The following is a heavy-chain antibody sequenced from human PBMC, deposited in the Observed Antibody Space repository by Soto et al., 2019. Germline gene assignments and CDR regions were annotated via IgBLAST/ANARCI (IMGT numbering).Heavy chain of an antibody. J-gene: IGHJ4*02. V-gene: IGHV1-69*13. Sequence: ASVKVSCKASGGTFSSYAISWVRQAPGQGLEWMGGIIPIFGTANYAQKFQGRVTITADESTSTAYMELSSLRSEDTAVYYCARDHYDSSGCDYWGQGTLVTVSS. CDR1: GGTFSSYA. D-gene: IGHD3-22*01. CDR3: ARDHYDSSGCDY. CDR2: IIPIFGTA.